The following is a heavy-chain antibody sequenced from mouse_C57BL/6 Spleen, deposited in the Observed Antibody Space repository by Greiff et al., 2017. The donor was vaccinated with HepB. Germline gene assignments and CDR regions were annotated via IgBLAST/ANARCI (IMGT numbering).Heavy chain of an antibody. D-gene: IGHD1-1*01. CDR2: IYPRSGNT. V-gene: IGHV1-81*01. CDR1: GYTFTSYG. Sequence: VKLLESGAELARPGASVKLSCKASGYTFTSYGISWVKQRTGQGLEWIGEIYPRSGNTYYNEKFKGKATLTADKSSSTAYMELRSLTSEDSAVYLCARGHYHGREDYFDYWGQGTTLTVSS. CDR3: ARGHYHGREDYFDY. J-gene: IGHJ2*01.